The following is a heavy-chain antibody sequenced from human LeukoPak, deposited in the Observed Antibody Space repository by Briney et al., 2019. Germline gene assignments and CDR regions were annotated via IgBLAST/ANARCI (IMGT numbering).Heavy chain of an antibody. J-gene: IGHJ4*02. D-gene: IGHD2-21*02. V-gene: IGHV3-74*01. CDR1: GFTFIAYG. CDR2: INNGGSST. CDR3: ARELPREVTLDY. Sequence: SGGSLRLSCAASGFTFIAYGMQWVRQAPGKGLVWVSRINNGGSSTTYADSVKGRFTISRDNAKNTLYLQVNSLRAEDTGVYYCARELPREVTLDYWGQGTLVTVSS.